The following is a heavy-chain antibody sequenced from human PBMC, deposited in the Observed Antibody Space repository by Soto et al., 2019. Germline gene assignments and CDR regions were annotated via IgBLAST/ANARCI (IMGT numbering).Heavy chain of an antibody. J-gene: IGHJ4*02. Sequence: GGSLSLSCAASGFTFSYYGTHWVRQAPGKGLEWVAVTSYDGSNKYYVDSVKGRFTISRDNSKNTLYLQMNSLRAEDTAVYYCAKDRGYCTGGTCALFDYWGQGTLVTVSS. D-gene: IGHD2-15*01. V-gene: IGHV3-30*18. CDR3: AKDRGYCTGGTCALFDY. CDR2: TSYDGSNK. CDR1: GFTFSYYG.